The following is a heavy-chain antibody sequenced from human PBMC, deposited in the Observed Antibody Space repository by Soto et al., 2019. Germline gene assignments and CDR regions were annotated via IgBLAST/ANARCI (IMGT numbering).Heavy chain of an antibody. D-gene: IGHD3-22*01. J-gene: IGHJ6*02. Sequence: PGGSLRLSCAASGFTFSSYGMHWVRQAPGKGLEWVAVIWYDGSNKYYADSVKGRFTISRDNSKNTLYLQMNSLRAEDTAVYYCAREDYYDSSGPGGMDVWGQGTTVTVS. CDR2: IWYDGSNK. CDR3: AREDYYDSSGPGGMDV. CDR1: GFTFSSYG. V-gene: IGHV3-33*01.